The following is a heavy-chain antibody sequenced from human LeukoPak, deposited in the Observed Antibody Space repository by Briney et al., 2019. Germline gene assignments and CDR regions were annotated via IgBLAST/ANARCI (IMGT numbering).Heavy chain of an antibody. V-gene: IGHV4-38-2*02. CDR1: GYSISSGYY. Sequence: PSETLSLTCTVSGYSISSGYYWGWIRQPPGKGLEWIGSIYHSGSTYYNPSLKSRVTISVDTSKNQFSLKLSSVTAADTAVYYCARDQGFGFFDYWGQGTLVTVSS. J-gene: IGHJ4*02. D-gene: IGHD3-16*01. CDR2: IYHSGST. CDR3: ARDQGFGFFDY.